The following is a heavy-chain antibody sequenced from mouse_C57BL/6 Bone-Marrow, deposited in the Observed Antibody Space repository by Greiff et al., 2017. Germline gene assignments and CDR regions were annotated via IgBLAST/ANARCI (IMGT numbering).Heavy chain of an antibody. Sequence: VQLQQSGPELVKPGASVKISCKASGYSFTDYNMNWVKQSNGKSLEWIGVINPNYGTTSYNQKFKGKATLTVDQSSSTAYMQLNSLTSEDSAVYYWAKGYGSSFYWYFDVWGTGTTVTVSS. CDR3: AKGYGSSFYWYFDV. CDR1: GYSFTDYN. D-gene: IGHD1-1*01. V-gene: IGHV1-39*01. J-gene: IGHJ1*03. CDR2: INPNYGTT.